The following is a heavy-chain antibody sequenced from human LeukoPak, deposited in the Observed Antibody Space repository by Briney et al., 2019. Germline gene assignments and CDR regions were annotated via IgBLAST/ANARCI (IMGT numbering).Heavy chain of an antibody. D-gene: IGHD2-21*02. CDR2: ISGSGGST. CDR1: GFTFSSYA. J-gene: IGHJ4*02. V-gene: IGHV3-23*01. CDR3: ARGGRLSQTDY. Sequence: GGSLRLSCAASGFTFSSYAMSWVRQAPGKGLEWVSAISGSGGSTYYADSVKGRFTISRDNSRNTLFLQMTSLRAEDTAIYYCARGGRLSQTDYWGQGTLVTVSS.